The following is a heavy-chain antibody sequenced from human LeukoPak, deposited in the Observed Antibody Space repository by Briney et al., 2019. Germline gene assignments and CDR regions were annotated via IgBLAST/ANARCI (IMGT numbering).Heavy chain of an antibody. Sequence: GGSLRLSCAASGLTFSNAWMSWVRQAPGKGLEWVGRNKGKTDGGTTDYAAPVKDRFTISRDDSKTTLYLQINSLKTEDTAVYYCTTDNGYKALDVWGQGTMVTVAS. CDR2: NKGKTDGGTT. J-gene: IGHJ3*01. CDR1: GLTFSNAW. V-gene: IGHV3-15*01. CDR3: TTDNGYKALDV. D-gene: IGHD2-2*02.